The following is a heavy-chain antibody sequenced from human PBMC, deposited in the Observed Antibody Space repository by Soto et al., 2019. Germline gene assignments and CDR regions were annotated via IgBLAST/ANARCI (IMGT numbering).Heavy chain of an antibody. J-gene: IGHJ5*02. Sequence: SETLSLTCAVSGGSIISNYWWAWIRQSPGEGLVWIGSIYHSGTTYYNPSLESRVIISVDTSESRFALRLTSVTAADTAVYYCARRSSSSLGSLFDPWGRGILVTVSS. D-gene: IGHD6-6*01. CDR3: ARRSSSSLGSLFDP. V-gene: IGHV4-38-2*01. CDR1: GGSIISNYW. CDR2: IYHSGTT.